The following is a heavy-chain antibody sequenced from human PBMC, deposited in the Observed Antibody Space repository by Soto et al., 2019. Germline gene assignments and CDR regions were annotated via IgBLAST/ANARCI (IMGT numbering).Heavy chain of an antibody. CDR2: IYYSGST. V-gene: IGHV4-59*01. Sequence: PSETLSLTCTVSGGSISSYDWSWTRQPPGKGLEWIGYIYYSGSTNYNPSLKSRVTISVDTSKNQFSLKLSSVTAADTAVYYCARSYFWSGYLVPWGQGTLVTVS. CDR1: GGSISSYD. J-gene: IGHJ5*02. CDR3: ARSYFWSGYLVP. D-gene: IGHD3-3*01.